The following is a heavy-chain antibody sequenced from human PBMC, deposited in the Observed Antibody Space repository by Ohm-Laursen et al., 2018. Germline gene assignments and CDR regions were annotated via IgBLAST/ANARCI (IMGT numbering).Heavy chain of an antibody. D-gene: IGHD5-18*01. J-gene: IGHJ4*02. V-gene: IGHV4-59*01. CDR3: ARGRWIQDGGSTANDD. Sequence: SQTLSLTSTVSGGSISSYYWTRIPPPPGKGLEWIGYIFYSGRTNYNPSLKSRVTISVDTSTNQFSLRLSSVTAADTAVYYCARGRWIQDGGSTANDDWGQGTLVTVSS. CDR1: GGSISSYY. CDR2: IFYSGRT.